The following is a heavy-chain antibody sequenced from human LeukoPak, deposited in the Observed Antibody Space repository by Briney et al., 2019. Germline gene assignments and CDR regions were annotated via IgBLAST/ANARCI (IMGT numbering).Heavy chain of an antibody. CDR1: GFTFSNYA. CDR3: ARDTFLYCSGGSCYSPFDY. J-gene: IGHJ4*02. CDR2: ISGSGDNT. V-gene: IGHV3-23*01. D-gene: IGHD2-15*01. Sequence: GGSLRLSCAASGFTFSNYAMNWVRQAPGKGLEWVSTISGSGDNTYYADSMKGRITISRDNSKNTLYLQMNSLRAEDTAVYYCARDTFLYCSGGSCYSPFDYWGQGTLVTVSS.